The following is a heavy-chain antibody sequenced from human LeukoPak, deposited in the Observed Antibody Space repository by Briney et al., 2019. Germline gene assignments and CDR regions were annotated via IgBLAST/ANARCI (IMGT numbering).Heavy chain of an antibody. J-gene: IGHJ4*02. CDR2: ISGSGGSP. Sequence: QSGGSLSLSCAPSGFTFSSYAMSWVRHAPGKGLEWVSAISGSGGSPYYADSVKGRFTISRDNSKNTLYLQMNSLRAEDTAVYYCAKILWFGESSPFDYWGQGTLVTVSS. V-gene: IGHV3-23*01. CDR1: GFTFSSYA. D-gene: IGHD3-10*01. CDR3: AKILWFGESSPFDY.